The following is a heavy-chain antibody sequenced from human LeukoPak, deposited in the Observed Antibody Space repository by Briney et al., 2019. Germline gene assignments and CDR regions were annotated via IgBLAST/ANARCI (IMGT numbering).Heavy chain of an antibody. D-gene: IGHD2-15*01. CDR3: ARGCGGGPGCYILDY. Sequence: GGSLRLSCAGSGFIFNNYAMHWVRHPPGKGLEWVSGISWNSGSIDYADSVKGRFTISRDNAKNSLYLHMNSLRGEDTAMYFCARGCGGGPGCYILDYWGQGTLVTVSS. CDR1: GFIFNNYA. V-gene: IGHV3-9*01. J-gene: IGHJ4*02. CDR2: ISWNSGSI.